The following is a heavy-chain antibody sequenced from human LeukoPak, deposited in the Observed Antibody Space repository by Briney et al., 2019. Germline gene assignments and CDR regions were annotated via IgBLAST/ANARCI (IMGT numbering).Heavy chain of an antibody. CDR1: GYTFTSYG. CDR3: ARDAAVLRYFDWLQSPVD. D-gene: IGHD3-9*01. V-gene: IGHV1-18*01. Sequence: ASVKVSCKASGYTFTSYGISWVRQAPGQGLEWMGWISAYNGNTNYAQKLQDRVTMTTDTSTSTAYMELRSLRSDDTAVYYCARDAAVLRYFDWLQSPVDWGQGTLVTVSS. J-gene: IGHJ4*02. CDR2: ISAYNGNT.